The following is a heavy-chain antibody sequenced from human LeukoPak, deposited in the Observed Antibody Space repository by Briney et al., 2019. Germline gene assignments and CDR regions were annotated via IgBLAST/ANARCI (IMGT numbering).Heavy chain of an antibody. CDR2: IFYSGST. Sequence: SETLSLTCTVSSGSISTSNYYWGWVRQPPGKALEWIGNIFYSGSTYYSPSLKSRVTISLDTSRNQFSLKLNSVTAADTAVYYCARDYDSSGYYLWGQGTLVTVSS. V-gene: IGHV4-39*07. J-gene: IGHJ5*02. D-gene: IGHD3-22*01. CDR1: SGSISTSNYY. CDR3: ARDYDSSGYYL.